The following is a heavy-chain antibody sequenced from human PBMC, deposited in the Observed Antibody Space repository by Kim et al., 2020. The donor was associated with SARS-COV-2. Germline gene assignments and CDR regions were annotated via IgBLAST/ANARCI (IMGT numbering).Heavy chain of an antibody. J-gene: IGHJ4*02. CDR3: ARQWDATESSAF. D-gene: IGHD1-26*01. Sequence: SETLSLTCTVSGCSISSYYWNWIRQPPGKGLEWIGYVFYTGSTKYNPSFEGRVTLSLDTPRNQFSLKLTSVTAADTAVYYCARQWDATESSAFWGQGTL. V-gene: IGHV4-59*08. CDR2: VFYTGST. CDR1: GCSISSYY.